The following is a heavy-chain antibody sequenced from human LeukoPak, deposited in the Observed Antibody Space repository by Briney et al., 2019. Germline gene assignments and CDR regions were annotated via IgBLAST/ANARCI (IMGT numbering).Heavy chain of an antibody. J-gene: IGHJ4*02. CDR1: GGTFSSYA. D-gene: IGHD6-6*01. CDR2: IIPIFGTA. CDR3: AREEYSSSSIFY. V-gene: IGHV1-69*13. Sequence: SVKVSCKASGGTFSSYAISWVRQAPGQGLEWMGGIIPIFGTANYAQKFQGRVTITADESTSTAYMELSSLRSEDTAVYYCAREEYSSSSIFYWGQGTLVTVSS.